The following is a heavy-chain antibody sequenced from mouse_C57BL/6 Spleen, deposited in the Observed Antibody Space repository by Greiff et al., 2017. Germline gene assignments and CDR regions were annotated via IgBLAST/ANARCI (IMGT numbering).Heavy chain of an antibody. V-gene: IGHV3-6*01. CDR2: ISYDGSN. Sequence: EVQLQQSGPGLVKPSQSLSLSCSVTGYSITSGYYWNWIRQFPGNKLEWMGYISYDGSNNYNPSLKNRISITRDTSKNLYFLKLNSVTTEDTATYYCARWYYGSIYSHWWSHGATRPVSS. CDR1: GYSITSGYY. J-gene: IGHJ2*01. D-gene: IGHD1-1*01. CDR3: ARWYYGSIYSHW.